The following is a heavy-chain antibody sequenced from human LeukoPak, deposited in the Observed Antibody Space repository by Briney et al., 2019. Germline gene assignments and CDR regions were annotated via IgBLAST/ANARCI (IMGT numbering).Heavy chain of an antibody. J-gene: IGHJ6*03. Sequence: SETLSLTCTVSGVSISSGSYYWSWVRQPAGKGLEWIGRIYTSGSTNYNPSLKSRVTISVDTSKNQFSLKLSSVTAADTAVYYCARDENTMVRGGRGLYYYYYMDVWGKGTTVTISS. CDR1: GVSISSGSYY. CDR3: ARDENTMVRGGRGLYYYYYMDV. V-gene: IGHV4-61*02. D-gene: IGHD3-10*01. CDR2: IYTSGST.